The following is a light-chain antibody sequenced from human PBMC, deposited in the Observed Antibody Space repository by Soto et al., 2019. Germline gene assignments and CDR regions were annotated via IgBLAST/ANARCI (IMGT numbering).Light chain of an antibody. CDR1: QSVSRSY. J-gene: IGKJ5*01. CDR3: QQYNNWPLIP. V-gene: IGKV3D-15*03. Sequence: EIVLTQAPGTLSLAPGDRATLSCRAIQSVSRSYLGWYQQKPGQAPRLLMYGASIRAAGVQDRFSGSGSGPEFPLTISPLHSEAFAVYYCQQYNNWPLIPLGQGTRLEIK. CDR2: GAS.